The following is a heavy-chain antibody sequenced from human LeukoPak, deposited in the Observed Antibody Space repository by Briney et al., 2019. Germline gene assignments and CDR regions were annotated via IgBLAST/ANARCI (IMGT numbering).Heavy chain of an antibody. V-gene: IGHV3-7*01. D-gene: IGHD2-15*01. CDR2: IKQDGGEK. Sequence: GGSLRLSCAASGFTFSSYWMTWVRQAPGKGLEWVANIKQDGGEKYYVDSVKGRFTISRDNAKNSLYLQMDNLGAEDTAVYYCARDRMGDCSGGSCYNGFDYWGQGTLVTVSS. CDR1: GFTFSSYW. J-gene: IGHJ4*02. CDR3: ARDRMGDCSGGSCYNGFDY.